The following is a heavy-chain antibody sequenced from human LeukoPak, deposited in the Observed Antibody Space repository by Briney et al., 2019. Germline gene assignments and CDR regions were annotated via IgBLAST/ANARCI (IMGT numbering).Heavy chain of an antibody. CDR3: TRVTYYYDNSGYFHFDS. J-gene: IGHJ4*02. V-gene: IGHV3-49*02. D-gene: IGHD3-22*01. CDR1: GFTFRNYW. CDR2: IRRKAHGGTT. Sequence: PGGSLRLSCATSGFTFRNYWFSWVRQAPGRGLEWVSFIRRKAHGGTTEYAASVKGRFSSSRDDSKSIAYLQMNSLKTEDTAVYFCTRVTYYYDNSGYFHFDSWGQGSLVTVSS.